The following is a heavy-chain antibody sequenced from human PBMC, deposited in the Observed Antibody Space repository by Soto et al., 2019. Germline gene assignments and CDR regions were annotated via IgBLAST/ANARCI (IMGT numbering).Heavy chain of an antibody. V-gene: IGHV3-30*18. J-gene: IGHJ3*02. CDR1: GFTFNSYG. Sequence: HPGGSLRLSCAASGFTFNSYGIHWVRQAPGKGLEWVAVISHDGSKTNYADSVKGRVTISRDNSKDTVYLQMNSLRAEDTAVYYCAKDRPHIPTYYYDSSGYLVAFDIWGQGTMVTVSS. D-gene: IGHD3-22*01. CDR2: ISHDGSKT. CDR3: AKDRPHIPTYYYDSSGYLVAFDI.